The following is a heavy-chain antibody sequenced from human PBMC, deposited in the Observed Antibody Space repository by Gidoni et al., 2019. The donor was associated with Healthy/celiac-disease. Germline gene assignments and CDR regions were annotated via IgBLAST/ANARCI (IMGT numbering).Heavy chain of an antibody. Sequence: MGGFDPEDGETIYAQKFQGRVTMTEDTSTDTAYMELSSLRSEDTAVYYCATVGYYDSSGYYYWGQGTLVTVSS. J-gene: IGHJ4*02. D-gene: IGHD3-22*01. V-gene: IGHV1-24*01. CDR2: FDPEDGET. CDR3: ATVGYYDSSGYYY.